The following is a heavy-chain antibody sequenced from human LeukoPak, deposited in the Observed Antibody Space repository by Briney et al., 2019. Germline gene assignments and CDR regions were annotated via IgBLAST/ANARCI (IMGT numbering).Heavy chain of an antibody. J-gene: IGHJ4*02. Sequence: SVKVSCKASGGSFSTYAINWVRQAPGQGLEWMGRIVPIFGIPNYAQKFQGRVTIIADKSTSTAYMELSSLRSADTAVYYCARDSVPVKKAVADRPSHFDYWGQGTLVTVSS. V-gene: IGHV1-69*04. CDR1: GGSFSTYA. D-gene: IGHD6-19*01. CDR3: ARDSVPVKKAVADRPSHFDY. CDR2: IVPIFGIP.